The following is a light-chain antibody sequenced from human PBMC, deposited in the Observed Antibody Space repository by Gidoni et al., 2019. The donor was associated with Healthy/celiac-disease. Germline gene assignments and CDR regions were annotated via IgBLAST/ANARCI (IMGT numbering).Light chain of an antibody. CDR3: QQYYSTPRT. Sequence: DIVMTQSPASLAVSLGERATINCKSSQSVLYSSNNKNYVAWYQQKPGQPPKLLIYWASTRESGVPDRFSGSGPGTDFTLTISSLQAEDVAVYYCQQYYSTPRTFGQGTKVEIK. J-gene: IGKJ1*01. V-gene: IGKV4-1*01. CDR2: WAS. CDR1: QSVLYSSNNKNY.